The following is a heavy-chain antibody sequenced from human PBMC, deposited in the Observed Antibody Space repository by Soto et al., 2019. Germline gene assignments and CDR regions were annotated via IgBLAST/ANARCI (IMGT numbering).Heavy chain of an antibody. D-gene: IGHD2-15*01. J-gene: IGHJ4*02. V-gene: IGHV4-59*01. CDR3: TKYRRTDAEGYSFDY. Sequence: PSETLSLTCTVSGGSIRGSYWSWIRQTPGKVLEWVGYIHYSGSTNYNPSLKSRVTMSVNSAKNQFSLQLSAVTAADTAVYFCTKYRRTDAEGYSFDYWGQGARVTVS. CDR2: IHYSGST. CDR1: GGSIRGSY.